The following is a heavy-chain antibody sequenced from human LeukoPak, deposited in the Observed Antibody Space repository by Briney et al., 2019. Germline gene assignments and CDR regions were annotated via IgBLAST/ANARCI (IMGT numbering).Heavy chain of an antibody. CDR1: GGTFSSYA. V-gene: IGHV1-69*01. CDR2: IIPIFGTA. D-gene: IGHD5-12*01. Sequence: ASVKVSCKASGGTFSSYAISWVRQAPGQGLEWMGGIIPIFGTANYAQKFQGRVTITADESTSTAYMELSSLRSEDTAVCYCARGGYSGYEGVTQLPQYYFDYWGQGTLVTVSS. J-gene: IGHJ4*02. CDR3: ARGGYSGYEGVTQLPQYYFDY.